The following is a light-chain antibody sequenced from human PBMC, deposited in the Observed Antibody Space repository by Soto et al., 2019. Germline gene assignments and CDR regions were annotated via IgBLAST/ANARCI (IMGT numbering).Light chain of an antibody. Sequence: IQMTQSPSTLSASVGDRVTITCRASQSISSWLAWYQQKPGKAPKLLIYDASTLESGVSSRFSGTGSETECTLTITDLQADDLATYFCHQYKTYSTFGQGTKVDIK. V-gene: IGKV1-5*01. CDR3: HQYKTYST. J-gene: IGKJ1*01. CDR2: DAS. CDR1: QSISSW.